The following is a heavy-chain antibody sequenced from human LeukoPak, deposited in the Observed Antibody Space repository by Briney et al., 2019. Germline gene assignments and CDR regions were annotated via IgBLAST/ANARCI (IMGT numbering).Heavy chain of an antibody. CDR1: GGTFSSYA. V-gene: IGHV1-69*13. CDR3: ARSGYSYGYPFDY. J-gene: IGHJ4*02. D-gene: IGHD5-18*01. CDR2: IIPIFGTA. Sequence: SVKVSCKASGGTFSSYAISWVRQAPGQGLERMGGIIPIFGTANYAQKFQGRVTITADESTSTAYMELSSLRSEDTAVYYCARSGYSYGYPFDYWGQGTLVTVSS.